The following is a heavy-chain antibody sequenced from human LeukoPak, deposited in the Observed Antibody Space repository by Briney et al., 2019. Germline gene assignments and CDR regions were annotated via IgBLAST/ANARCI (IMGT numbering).Heavy chain of an antibody. D-gene: IGHD4-17*01. Sequence: WINPNSGVTDYAQKFQGRVTMTRDTSISTAYMELSRLTSDDTAVYFCAREVYGDSSFDYWGQGTLLTVSS. CDR3: AREVYGDSSFDY. V-gene: IGHV1-2*02. CDR2: INPNSGVT. J-gene: IGHJ4*02.